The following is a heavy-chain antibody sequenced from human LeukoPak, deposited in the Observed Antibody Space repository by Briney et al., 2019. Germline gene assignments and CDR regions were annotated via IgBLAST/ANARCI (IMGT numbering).Heavy chain of an antibody. CDR3: AKGFGGYDYYFDH. J-gene: IGHJ4*02. D-gene: IGHD5-12*01. V-gene: IGHV3-9*03. CDR1: GFNFSTFW. Sequence: GGSLRLSCAASGFNFSTFWMAWIRQAPGKGLEWVSGITWNSGRVVYADSVKGRFTISRDNAKNSLYLQMDSLRPEDMGLYYCAKGFGGYDYYFDHWGQGTLVTVSS. CDR2: ITWNSGRV.